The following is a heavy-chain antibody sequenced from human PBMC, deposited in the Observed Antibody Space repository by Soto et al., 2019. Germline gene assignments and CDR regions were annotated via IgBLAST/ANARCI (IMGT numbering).Heavy chain of an antibody. V-gene: IGHV4-30-2*06. CDR2: INHFEST. Sequence: TVALTCTVFGASISYGGFSWSWIRQSPGKGLEWIGYINHFESTYFHPSFKSRLSISVDRSRNQFSLKLSSVTAADMAVYYCARGLTDYYGSGSYYLTAPGRGRRLAYWGQGTLVIASS. D-gene: IGHD3-10*01. CDR3: ARGLTDYYGSGSYYLTAPGRGRRLAY. J-gene: IGHJ4*02. CDR1: GASISYGGFS.